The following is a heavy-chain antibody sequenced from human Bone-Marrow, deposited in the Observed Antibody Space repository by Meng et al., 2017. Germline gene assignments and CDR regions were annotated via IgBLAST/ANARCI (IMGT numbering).Heavy chain of an antibody. CDR3: AREGAVAGLQY. D-gene: IGHD6-19*01. J-gene: IGHJ4*02. CDR2: ISSSGSII. Sequence: GESLKISCAGSGFTFSDNCMSWIRQAPGKGLEWVSYISSSGSIIYYADSVKGRFTISRDNAKNSLYLQMNTLRVEDTAMYYCAREGAVAGLQYWGQGTLVTVSS. V-gene: IGHV3-11*01. CDR1: GFTFSDNC.